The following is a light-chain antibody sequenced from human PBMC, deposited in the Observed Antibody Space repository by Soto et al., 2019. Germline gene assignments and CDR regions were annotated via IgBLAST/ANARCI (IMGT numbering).Light chain of an antibody. J-gene: IGKJ1*01. V-gene: IGKV1-39*01. CDR3: QQSYNSPRT. CDR2: RAS. Sequence: DIQMTQSPSSLSASVGDRVTISCRTSQSVTTFLNCYQQKPGEAPKLLIYRASTLQTGIPSRFSGSGYGADFVLTISSLQPEDFATYYCQQSYNSPRTFGLGTKV. CDR1: QSVTTF.